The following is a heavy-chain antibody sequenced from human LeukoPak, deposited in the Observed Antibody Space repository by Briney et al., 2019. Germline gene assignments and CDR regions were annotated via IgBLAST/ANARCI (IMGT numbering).Heavy chain of an antibody. CDR1: GFTFNDYA. V-gene: IGHV3-23*01. CDR3: ARHDSFIPY. CDR2: ISDTGRRT. Sequence: PGGSLRLSCAASGFTFNDYAMSWVRQAVRKGVEWVSGISDTGRRTFYADSVKGRFTISRDDSKKTVYLQMNTLRAEDTAIYFCARHDSFIPYWGQGTLVTVSS. J-gene: IGHJ4*02. D-gene: IGHD3-16*02.